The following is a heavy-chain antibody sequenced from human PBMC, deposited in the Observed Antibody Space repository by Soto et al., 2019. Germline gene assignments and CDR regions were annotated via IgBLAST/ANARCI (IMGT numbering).Heavy chain of an antibody. CDR1: GYTFTSYA. CDR2: IVVGSGNT. Sequence: SVKVSCKASGYTFTSYAMQWVRQARGQRLERIGWIVVGSGNTNYAQKFQERVTITRDMSTSTAYMELSSMRSEDTAVYYCAAGWLRFLEWYAQPSYVMDVWARGTTVPVSS. V-gene: IGHV1-58*02. D-gene: IGHD3-3*01. J-gene: IGHJ6*02. CDR3: AAGWLRFLEWYAQPSYVMDV.